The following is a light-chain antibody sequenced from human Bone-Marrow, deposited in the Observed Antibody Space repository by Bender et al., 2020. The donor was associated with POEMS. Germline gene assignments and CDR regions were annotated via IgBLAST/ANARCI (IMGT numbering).Light chain of an antibody. V-gene: IGLV2-23*01. J-gene: IGLJ2*01. CDR3: CSYAGRYTLV. CDR2: EGS. Sequence: QSALTQPASVSGSPGQSITISCTGPSSDVVNYNVVSWYQQHPGKAPKVIIYEGSERPSGVSNRFSGSNSGNTASLTISGLQVEDEAEYACCSYAGRYTLVFGGGTKLTVL. CDR1: SSDVVNYNV.